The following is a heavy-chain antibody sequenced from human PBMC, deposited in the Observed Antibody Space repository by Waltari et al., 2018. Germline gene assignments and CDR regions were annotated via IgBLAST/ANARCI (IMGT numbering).Heavy chain of an antibody. J-gene: IGHJ4*02. CDR1: GFTCSRSG. D-gene: IGHD3-3*01. V-gene: IGHV3-7*04. Sequence: EVQLVESGGGLVQPGGSMRLSCAVPGFTCSRSGMSSVRQVPGKGLEWWANIKKDGSEKYYVDSVKGRFTISRDNAKNSLYLQMNSLRAEDTAVYYCARGIFGVADFDYWGQGTLVTVSS. CDR3: ARGIFGVADFDY. CDR2: IKKDGSEK.